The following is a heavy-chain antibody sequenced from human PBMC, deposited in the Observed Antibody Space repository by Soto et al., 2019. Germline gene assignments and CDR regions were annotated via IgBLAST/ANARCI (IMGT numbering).Heavy chain of an antibody. CDR2: INTDGSGT. V-gene: IGHV3-74*01. J-gene: IGHJ4*02. CDR3: ARPTVVGFDR. Sequence: EVQLVESGGGLVQPGRSLRLSCAASGFTFRTYWMHWVRQVAGKGLEWVSHINTDGSGTSYADSVKGRFTISRDNAKNTLYLQMNNLRAEDTALYHCARPTVVGFDRWGQGTLVTVSS. CDR1: GFTFRTYW. D-gene: IGHD2-15*01.